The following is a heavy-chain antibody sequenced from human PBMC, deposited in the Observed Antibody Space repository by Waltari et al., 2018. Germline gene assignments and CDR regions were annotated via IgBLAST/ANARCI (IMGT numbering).Heavy chain of an antibody. J-gene: IGHJ6*03. D-gene: IGHD4-4*01. V-gene: IGHV4-59*01. CDR1: GGSISSYY. Sequence: QVQLQESGPGLVKPSETLSLTCTVSGGSISSYYWSWIRQPPGKGLEWIGYIYYSGSTNYNPSLKSRVTISVDTSKNQFSLKLSSVTAADTAVYYCARAAVMNYYYYYYMDVWGKGTTVTVSS. CDR2: IYYSGST. CDR3: ARAAVMNYYYYYYMDV.